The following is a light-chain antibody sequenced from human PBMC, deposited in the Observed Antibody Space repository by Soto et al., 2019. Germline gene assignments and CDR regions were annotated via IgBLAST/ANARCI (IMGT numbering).Light chain of an antibody. CDR2: GNS. CDR1: SSNIGAGYD. CDR3: QSYDSSLSAPVV. J-gene: IGLJ2*01. V-gene: IGLV1-40*01. Sequence: QSVLTQPPSVSGAPGQRVTISCTGSSSNIGAGYDVHWYQQLPGTAPKLLIYGNSNRPSGVPDRFSGSESGTSASLAITGLQAEDEADYYCQSYDSSLSAPVVFGGGTKVTVL.